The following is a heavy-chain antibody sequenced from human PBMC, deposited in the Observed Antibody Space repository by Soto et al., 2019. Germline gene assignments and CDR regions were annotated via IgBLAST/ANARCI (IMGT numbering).Heavy chain of an antibody. CDR1: GFTFSSYS. Sequence: GGSLRLSCAASGFTFSSYSMNWVRQAPGKGLEWVSYISSSSTTKYYADSVKGRFTISRDNAKNSLYLQMDSLRAEDTAVYYCARDGCSGSNCLNWFDPWGQGTLVTVSS. J-gene: IGHJ5*02. CDR3: ARDGCSGSNCLNWFDP. D-gene: IGHD2-15*01. CDR2: ISSSSTTK. V-gene: IGHV3-48*01.